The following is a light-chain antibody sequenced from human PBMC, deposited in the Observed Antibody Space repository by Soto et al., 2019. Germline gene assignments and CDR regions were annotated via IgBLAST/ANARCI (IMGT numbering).Light chain of an antibody. CDR2: DVS. J-gene: IGLJ1*01. Sequence: QSALTQPPSVSGSPGQSVTISCTGTSSDIGGYNYVSWYQQHPGKAPKLMIYDVSKWPSGVPDRFSGSKSGNTASLTISGLQAEDEADYYCCSYAGSHLDVFGSGTKVTVL. V-gene: IGLV2-11*01. CDR1: SSDIGGYNY. CDR3: CSYAGSHLDV.